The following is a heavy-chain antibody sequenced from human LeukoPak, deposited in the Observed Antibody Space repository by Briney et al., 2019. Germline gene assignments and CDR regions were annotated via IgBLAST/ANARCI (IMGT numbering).Heavy chain of an antibody. Sequence: GGSLRLSCAASGFTFSSYGMHWVRRAPGKGLEWVAVIWYDGSNKYYADSVKGRFTISRDNSKNTLYLQMSSLRAEDTAVYYCAREFDYWGQGTLVTVSS. CDR1: GFTFSSYG. CDR3: AREFDY. V-gene: IGHV3-33*01. J-gene: IGHJ4*02. CDR2: IWYDGSNK.